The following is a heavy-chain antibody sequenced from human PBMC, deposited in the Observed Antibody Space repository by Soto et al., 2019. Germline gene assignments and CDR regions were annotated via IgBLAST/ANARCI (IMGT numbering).Heavy chain of an antibody. CDR1: GYTFTSYG. J-gene: IGHJ5*02. V-gene: IGHV1-18*01. Sequence: QVQLVQSGAEVKKPGASVRVSCKASGYTFTSYGISWVRQAPGQGLEWMGWISGYIGNTNYAQKLQGRVTMTKDTATSTANMELRSLRSDDTAVYYCARGYCSGGSCYTGWFDPWGQGTLVTVSS. CDR3: ARGYCSGGSCYTGWFDP. D-gene: IGHD2-15*01. CDR2: ISGYIGNT.